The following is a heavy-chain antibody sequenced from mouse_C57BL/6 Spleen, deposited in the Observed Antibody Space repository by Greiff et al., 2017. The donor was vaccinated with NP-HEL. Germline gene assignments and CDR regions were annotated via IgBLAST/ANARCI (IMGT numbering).Heavy chain of an antibody. J-gene: IGHJ2*01. D-gene: IGHD1-1*01. CDR3: ARSPYYYGSSYVDY. CDR1: GFTFSSYG. V-gene: IGHV5-6*01. Sequence: EVKLMESGGDLVKPGGSLKLSCAASGFTFSSYGMSWVRQTPDKRLEWVATISSGGSYTYYPDSVKGRFTISRDNAKNTLYLQMSSLKSEDTAMYYCARSPYYYGSSYVDYWGQGTTLTVSS. CDR2: ISSGGSYT.